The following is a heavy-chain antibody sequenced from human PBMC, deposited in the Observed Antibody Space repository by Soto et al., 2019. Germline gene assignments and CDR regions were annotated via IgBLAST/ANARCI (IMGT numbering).Heavy chain of an antibody. D-gene: IGHD2-2*01. CDR1: GFTFDDYA. J-gene: IGHJ6*02. CDR2: ISWNSGSI. CDR3: AKALVPAAHLEPGYYYYGMDV. V-gene: IGHV3-9*01. Sequence: GGSLRLSCAASGFTFDDYAMHWVRQAPGKGLEWVSGISWNSGSIGYADSVKGRFTISRDNAKNSLYLQMNSLRAEDTALYYCAKALVPAAHLEPGYYYYGMDVWGQGTTVTVSS.